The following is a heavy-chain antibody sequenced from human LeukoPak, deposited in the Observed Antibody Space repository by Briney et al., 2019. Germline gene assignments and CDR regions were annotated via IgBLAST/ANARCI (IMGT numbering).Heavy chain of an antibody. J-gene: IGHJ5*02. V-gene: IGHV1-69*05. Sequence: SVKVSCKASGGTFSSYAISWVRQAPGQGLEWMGGIIPIFGTANYAQKFQGRVTITTDESTSTAYMELSSLRSEDTAVYYCAREGEGYNQGFDPWGQGTLVTVS. CDR3: AREGEGYNQGFDP. D-gene: IGHD5-24*01. CDR1: GGTFSSYA. CDR2: IIPIFGTA.